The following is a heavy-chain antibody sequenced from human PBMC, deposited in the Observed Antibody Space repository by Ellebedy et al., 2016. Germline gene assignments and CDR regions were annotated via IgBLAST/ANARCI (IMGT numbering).Heavy chain of an antibody. Sequence: GGSLRLSXAASGFTFTNYWMLWVRHAPGKGLVWVSRMNSDGSTITYADSVKGRFTISRDNAKNTLYLQMSSLRVEDTAVYYCTRVGMGSGLDFWGQGTLVTVSS. CDR2: MNSDGSTI. V-gene: IGHV3-74*03. CDR1: GFTFTNYW. D-gene: IGHD3-22*01. J-gene: IGHJ4*02. CDR3: TRVGMGSGLDF.